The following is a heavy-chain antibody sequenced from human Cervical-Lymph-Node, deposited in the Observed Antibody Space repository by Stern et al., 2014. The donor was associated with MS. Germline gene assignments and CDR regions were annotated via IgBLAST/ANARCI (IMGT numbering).Heavy chain of an antibody. D-gene: IGHD2/OR15-2a*01. CDR1: GFTFSDYY. Sequence: VQLVESGGALVKPRGSLRLSCAASGFTFSDYYMSWVRQTPGKGLEWLSYISSSGSAMSYADSVKGRFPIYRDNPKRSLYLQMVSLRAEDTAVYYCASSAQYSNSWPAYWGQGTLVTVSS. V-gene: IGHV3-11*01. CDR3: ASSAQYSNSWPAY. CDR2: ISSSGSAM. J-gene: IGHJ4*02.